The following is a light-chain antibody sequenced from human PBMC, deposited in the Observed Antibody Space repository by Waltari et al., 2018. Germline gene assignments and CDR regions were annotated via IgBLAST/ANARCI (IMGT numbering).Light chain of an antibody. CDR2: DVR. J-gene: IGLJ2*01. Sequence: QSALTQPASLSGSPGQSITISCTGSRSDTGDDSFVPWSQQHPGKAPKPILYDVRKRPSGVSDRFSGSKSGNTASLTISGLRAEDEADYFCSSYSTRRTPVLFGGGTTLTVL. CDR3: SSYSTRRTPVL. CDR1: RSDTGDDSF. V-gene: IGLV2-14*03.